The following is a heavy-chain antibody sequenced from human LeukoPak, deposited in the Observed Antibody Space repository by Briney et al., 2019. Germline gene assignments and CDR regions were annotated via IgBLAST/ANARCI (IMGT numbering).Heavy chain of an antibody. Sequence: GGSLRLSCAASGFTFSSYAMNWVRQAPGKGLEWVSGIRVGGEVHYADSVKGRFTISRDNARNSLYLQMNSLRAEDTAVYYCARGRFSYDNTGYSSFYYWGQGTLVTVSS. CDR3: ARGRFSYDNTGYSSFYY. CDR2: IRVGGEV. J-gene: IGHJ4*02. V-gene: IGHV3-21*01. D-gene: IGHD3-22*01. CDR1: GFTFSSYA.